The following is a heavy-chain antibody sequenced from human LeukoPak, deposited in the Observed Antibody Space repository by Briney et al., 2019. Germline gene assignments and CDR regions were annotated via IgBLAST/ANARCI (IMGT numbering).Heavy chain of an antibody. Sequence: ASVKVSCKASGYTFTSYYMHWVRQAPGQGLEWMGWINPNSGGTNYAQKFQGRVTMTRDTSISTAYMELSRLRSDDTAVYYCARDGGRPGIAVAGTHYYYYMDVWGKGTTVTVSS. CDR3: ARDGGRPGIAVAGTHYYYYMDV. CDR2: INPNSGGT. CDR1: GYTFTSYY. V-gene: IGHV1-2*02. J-gene: IGHJ6*03. D-gene: IGHD6-19*01.